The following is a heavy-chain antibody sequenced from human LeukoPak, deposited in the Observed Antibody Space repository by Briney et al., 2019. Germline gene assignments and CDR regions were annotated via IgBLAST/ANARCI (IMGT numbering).Heavy chain of an antibody. J-gene: IGHJ5*02. D-gene: IGHD2-2*01. Sequence: ASVKVSCKASGGTFSSYAISWVRQAPGQGLEWMGGTIPIFGTANYAQKFQGRVTITADESTSTAYMELSSLRSEDTAVYYCARDRGMGDIVVVPAAYNWFDPWGQGTLVTVSS. CDR2: TIPIFGTA. CDR3: ARDRGMGDIVVVPAAYNWFDP. V-gene: IGHV1-69*13. CDR1: GGTFSSYA.